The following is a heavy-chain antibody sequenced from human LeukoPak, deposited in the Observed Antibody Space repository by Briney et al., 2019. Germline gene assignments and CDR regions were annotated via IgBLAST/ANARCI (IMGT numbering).Heavy chain of an antibody. V-gene: IGHV3-7*01. D-gene: IGHD2-15*01. CDR2: IKQDGSEK. Sequence: GGSLRVSCAASGFTFSSYWMSWVRQAPGKGLEWVANIKQDGSEKYYVDSVKGRFTISRDNAKNSLYLQMNSLRAEDTAVYYCARDNNIVVVVAAYYMDVWGKGTTVTVSS. J-gene: IGHJ6*03. CDR3: ARDNNIVVVVAAYYMDV. CDR1: GFTFSSYW.